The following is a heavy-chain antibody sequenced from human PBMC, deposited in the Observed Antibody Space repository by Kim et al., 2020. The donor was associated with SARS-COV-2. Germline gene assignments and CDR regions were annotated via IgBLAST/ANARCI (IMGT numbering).Heavy chain of an antibody. CDR3: ARDKIAVTGAGATFDI. Sequence: SETLSLTCTVSGGSISSGSYYWGWIRQPPGKGLDWIGSIYYSGSTYYNPSLKSRVTISVETSKNHFSLKVSSVTAADTAIYYCARDKIAVTGAGATFDIWGQGTMVTVSS. CDR1: GGSISSGSYY. CDR2: IYYSGST. V-gene: IGHV4-39*07. J-gene: IGHJ3*02. D-gene: IGHD6-19*01.